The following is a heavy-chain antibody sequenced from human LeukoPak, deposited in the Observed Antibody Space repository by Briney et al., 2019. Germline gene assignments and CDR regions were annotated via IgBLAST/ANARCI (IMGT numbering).Heavy chain of an antibody. CDR3: ARAGGYSSGYAY. J-gene: IGHJ4*02. Sequence: SETLSLTCTVSGGSISSYYWSWLRQPPGKGLEWIGYIYYSGSNNYNPSLKRRVTISVDKSKKQFTLKLSSVTAADTAVYYCARAGGYSSGYAYWGQGTLVTVSS. D-gene: IGHD3-22*01. CDR2: IYYSGSN. CDR1: GGSISSYY. V-gene: IGHV4-59*01.